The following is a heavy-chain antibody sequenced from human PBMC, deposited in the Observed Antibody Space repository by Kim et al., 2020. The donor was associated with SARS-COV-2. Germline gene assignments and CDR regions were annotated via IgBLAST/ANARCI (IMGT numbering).Heavy chain of an antibody. Sequence: GGSLRLSCAASGFTFSSYGMHWVRQAPGKGLEWVAVIWYDGSNKYYTDSVKGRFTISRDNSKNTLYLQMNSLRAEDTAVYYVARAWGDGYNYGPFDYWG. CDR2: IWYDGSNK. CDR1: GFTFSSYG. CDR3: ARAWGDGYNYGPFDY. V-gene: IGHV3-33*01. D-gene: IGHD5-12*01. J-gene: IGHJ4*01.